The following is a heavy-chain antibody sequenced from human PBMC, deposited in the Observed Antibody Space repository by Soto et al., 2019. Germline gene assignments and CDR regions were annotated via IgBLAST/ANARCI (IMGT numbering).Heavy chain of an antibody. J-gene: IGHJ4*02. CDR1: GFTFSSYS. CDR3: ATRSRGYSGYVKY. Sequence: EVQLVESGGGLVQPGGSLRLSCAASGFTFSSYSMSWVRQTPGKGLEWVSHISGGSSLIYYADSVKGRFTISRDNAENSLYLQMNGLRAEYTAVYYCATRSRGYSGYVKYWGQGTVVTVSS. D-gene: IGHD5-12*01. CDR2: ISGGSSLI. V-gene: IGHV3-48*01.